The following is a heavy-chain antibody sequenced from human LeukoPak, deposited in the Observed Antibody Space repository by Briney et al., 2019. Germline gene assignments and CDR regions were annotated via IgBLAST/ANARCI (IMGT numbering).Heavy chain of an antibody. CDR1: GGSISSGDHY. V-gene: IGHV4-30-4*01. CDR3: ARRVMVRGVTYYFDN. CDR2: IYYSGST. Sequence: SETLSLTCTVSGGSISSGDHYWSWIRQPPGKGLEWIGYIYYSGSTYYSPSLKSRVTISVDTSKNQFSLKLNSVTAADTAVYYCARRVMVRGVTYYFDNWGQGTLSPSPQ. J-gene: IGHJ4*02. D-gene: IGHD3-10*01.